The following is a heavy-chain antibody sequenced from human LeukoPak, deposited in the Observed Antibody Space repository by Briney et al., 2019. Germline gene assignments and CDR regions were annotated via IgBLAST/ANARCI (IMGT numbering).Heavy chain of an antibody. Sequence: SVKVSCKASGGTFSSYAISWVRQAPGQGLEWMGGIIPIFGTANYAQKFQGRVTITADESTSTAYMELSSLGSEDTAVYYCARDGPQSPLRFLEWLTPRHYYYYGMDVWGQGTTVTVSS. CDR2: IIPIFGTA. D-gene: IGHD3-3*01. V-gene: IGHV1-69*01. J-gene: IGHJ6*02. CDR1: GGTFSSYA. CDR3: ARDGPQSPLRFLEWLTPRHYYYYGMDV.